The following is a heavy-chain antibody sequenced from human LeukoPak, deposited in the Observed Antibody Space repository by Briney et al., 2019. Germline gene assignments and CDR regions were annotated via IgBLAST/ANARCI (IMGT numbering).Heavy chain of an antibody. CDR1: GYTFTSYG. Sequence: ASVKVSCKASGYTFTSYGISWVRQAPGQGLEWMGWSSAYNGNTNYAQKLQGRVTMTTDTSTSTAYMELRSLRSDDTAVYYCARDSGYCSSTCCYDEAFDYWGQGTLVTVSS. V-gene: IGHV1-18*01. J-gene: IGHJ4*02. CDR2: SSAYNGNT. CDR3: ARDSGYCSSTCCYDEAFDY. D-gene: IGHD2-2*01.